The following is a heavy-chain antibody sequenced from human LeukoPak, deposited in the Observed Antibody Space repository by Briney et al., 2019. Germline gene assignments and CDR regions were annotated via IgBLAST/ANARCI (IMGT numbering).Heavy chain of an antibody. CDR3: ARQEDGFDY. Sequence: ASVKVSCTSSGYTFTGYYMHWVRQAPGQGLEWMGRSNPNSGGSNYAQKFQGRVTMTRDTSISTAYMELSRLTSDDTAVYYCARQEDGFDYWGHGTLVTVSS. V-gene: IGHV1-2*06. CDR2: SNPNSGGS. CDR1: GYTFTGYY. J-gene: IGHJ4*01.